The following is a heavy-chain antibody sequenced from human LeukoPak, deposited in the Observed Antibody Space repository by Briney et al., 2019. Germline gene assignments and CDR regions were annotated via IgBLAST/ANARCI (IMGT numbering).Heavy chain of an antibody. CDR3: ARDDYGEGYGMDV. CDR2: IKQDGSEK. CDR1: GFTFSSYA. V-gene: IGHV3-7*01. Sequence: GGSLRLSCAASGFTFSSYAMSWVRQAPGKGLEWVANIKQDGSEKYYVDSVKGRFTISRDNAKNSLYLQMNSLRAEDTAVYYCARDDYGEGYGMDVWGQGTTVTVSS. D-gene: IGHD4-17*01. J-gene: IGHJ6*02.